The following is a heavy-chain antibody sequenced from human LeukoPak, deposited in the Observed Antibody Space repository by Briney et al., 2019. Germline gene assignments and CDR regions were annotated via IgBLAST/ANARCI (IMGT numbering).Heavy chain of an antibody. CDR3: AKNSPRYVGPHFDY. J-gene: IGHJ4*02. Sequence: PGGSLRLSCAASRFTLTRSAMSWVREAPGEGREWVSHISGSGGSPSYEASVKGRSPIPRTNSKTTLYLQMNSLKAENTAVYYCAKNSPRYVGPHFDYWGQGALVTVSS. CDR2: ISGSGGSP. D-gene: IGHD3-16*01. V-gene: IGHV3-23*01. CDR1: RFTLTRSA.